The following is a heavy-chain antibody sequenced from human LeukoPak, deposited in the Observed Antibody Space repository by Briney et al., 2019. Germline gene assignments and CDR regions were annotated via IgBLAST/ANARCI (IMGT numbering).Heavy chain of an antibody. CDR3: AYGGNDPYYYYYYMDV. J-gene: IGHJ6*03. V-gene: IGHV4-38-2*02. Sequence: KTSETLSLTCTVSGYSISSGYYWGWIRQPPGKGLEWIGSIYHSGSTYYNPSLKSRVTISVDTSKNQFSLKLSSVTAADTAVYYCAYGGNDPYYYYYYMDVWGKGTTVTISS. CDR1: GYSISSGYY. CDR2: IYHSGST. D-gene: IGHD4-23*01.